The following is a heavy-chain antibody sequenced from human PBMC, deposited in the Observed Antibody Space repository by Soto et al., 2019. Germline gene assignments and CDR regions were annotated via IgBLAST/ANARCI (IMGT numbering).Heavy chain of an antibody. J-gene: IGHJ4*02. D-gene: IGHD2-2*01. CDR1: GFTFSNAW. CDR3: PTLGVVPAAIPFDY. CDR2: IKSKTDGGTT. Sequence: EVQLVESGGGLVKPGGSLRLSCAASGFTFSNAWMSWVRQAPGKGLEWVGRIKSKTDGGTTDYAAPVKGRLTISRHDSKNTLYLQMNSLKTEGTALYYCPTLGVVPAAIPFDYWGQGALVPVSS. V-gene: IGHV3-15*01.